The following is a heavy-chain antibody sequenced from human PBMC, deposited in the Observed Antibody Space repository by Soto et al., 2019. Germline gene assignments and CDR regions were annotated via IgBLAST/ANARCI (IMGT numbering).Heavy chain of an antibody. Sequence: QVQLVQSGAEVKKPAASVKVSGKAAGYTCIGYYMHWLRQDPGHGLVWMGWSNHNSGGTKYAQKCQGGVTMARDTSIRYAYMELRGLRAYDLAVYYCAIVKRERRNHDDTDAWGQGTTVTVSS. CDR2: SNHNSGGT. CDR1: GYTCIGYY. D-gene: IGHD1-1*01. V-gene: IGHV1-2*02. CDR3: AIVKRERRNHDDTDA. J-gene: IGHJ6*02.